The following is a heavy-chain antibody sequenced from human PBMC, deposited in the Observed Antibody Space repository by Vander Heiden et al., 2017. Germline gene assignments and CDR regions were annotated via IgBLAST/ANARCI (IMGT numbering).Heavy chain of an antibody. CDR3: ARHYDYVWGSYYYYGMDV. D-gene: IGHD3-16*01. J-gene: IGHJ6*02. CDR2: IYYSGST. Sequence: QLQLQESGPGLVKPSETRPLTCTVSGGSISSSSYYWGWIRQPPGKGREWSGSIYYSGSTYYNPSLKSRVTISVDTSKNQFSLKLSSVNAADTAVYYCARHYDYVWGSYYYYGMDVWGQGTTVTVSS. V-gene: IGHV4-39*01. CDR1: GGSISSSSYY.